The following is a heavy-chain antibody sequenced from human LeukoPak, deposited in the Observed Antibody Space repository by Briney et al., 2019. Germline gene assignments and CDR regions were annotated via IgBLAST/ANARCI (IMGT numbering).Heavy chain of an antibody. D-gene: IGHD3-22*01. CDR3: ARRGPEGNYGSDY. V-gene: IGHV3-72*01. Sequence: PGGSPRLSCAASGFTFSDHYMDCVRQAPGKGLEWVGRSRNKANSYTTEYAASVTGRFTILRDDSKNLVFLQMNSLKTEDTAVYYCARRGPEGNYGSDYWGQGTLVTVSS. CDR1: GFTFSDHY. CDR2: SRNKANSYTT. J-gene: IGHJ4*02.